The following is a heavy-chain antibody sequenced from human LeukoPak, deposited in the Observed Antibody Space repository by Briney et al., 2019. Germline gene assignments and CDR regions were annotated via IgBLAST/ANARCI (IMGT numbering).Heavy chain of an antibody. CDR3: ARDLGISGWYAPPLGYFDY. CDR2: INPNSGVT. Sequence: ASVKVSCKASGYTFTGYYMHWVRQAPGQGLEWMGWINPNSGVTKYAQKFQGRVTMTRDTSMSTTYMELKRLRSDDTAVYYCARDLGISGWYAPPLGYFDYWGQGTLLTVSS. D-gene: IGHD6-19*01. CDR1: GYTFTGYY. J-gene: IGHJ4*02. V-gene: IGHV1-2*02.